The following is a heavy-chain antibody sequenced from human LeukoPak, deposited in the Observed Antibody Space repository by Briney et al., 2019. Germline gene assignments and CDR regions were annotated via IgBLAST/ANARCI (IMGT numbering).Heavy chain of an antibody. V-gene: IGHV3-7*01. CDR1: GFTFTTFW. Sequence: GGSLRLSCAASGFTFTTFWMTWVRQAPGKGLEWVANISPDGSDKYYVDSVKGRFTISRDNAKDSLFLQMNSLRADDTAMYFCTRVGVGGYWGQGTLVTVSS. J-gene: IGHJ4*02. CDR2: ISPDGSDK. CDR3: TRVGVGGY. D-gene: IGHD3-16*01.